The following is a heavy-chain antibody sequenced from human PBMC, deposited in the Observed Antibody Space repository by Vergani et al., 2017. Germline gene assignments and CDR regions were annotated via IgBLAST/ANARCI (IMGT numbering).Heavy chain of an antibody. J-gene: IGHJ6*02. CDR1: GFTFSSYS. Sequence: EVQLVESGGGLVKPGGSLRLSCAASGFTFSSYSMNWVRQAPGKGLEWVSSISSSSSYIYYADSVKGRFTISRDNAKNSLYLQMNSLRAEDTAVYYCARXRKGYGDYLKNYYGMDVWGQGTTVTVSS. CDR3: ARXRKGYGDYLKNYYGMDV. V-gene: IGHV3-21*01. CDR2: ISSSSSYI. D-gene: IGHD4-17*01.